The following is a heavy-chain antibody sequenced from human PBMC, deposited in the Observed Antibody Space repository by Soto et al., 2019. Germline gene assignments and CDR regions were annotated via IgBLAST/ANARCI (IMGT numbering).Heavy chain of an antibody. CDR3: ARDYGDPTWMDYFDY. V-gene: IGHV1-3*01. D-gene: IGHD4-17*01. CDR1: GYTFTSYA. CDR2: INAGNGNT. Sequence: GASVKVSCKASGYTFTSYAMHWVRQAPGQRLEWMGWINAGNGNTKYSQKFQGRVTITRDTSASTAYMELSSLRSEDTAVYYCARDYGDPTWMDYFDYWGQGTLVTVSS. J-gene: IGHJ4*02.